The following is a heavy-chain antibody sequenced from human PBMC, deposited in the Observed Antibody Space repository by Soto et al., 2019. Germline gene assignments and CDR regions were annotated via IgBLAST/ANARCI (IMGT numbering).Heavy chain of an antibody. CDR1: RFTFSRSA. CDR2: ISGSGGGT. V-gene: IGHV3-23*01. J-gene: IGHJ6*02. Sequence: HPGGSLRLSCAASRFTFSRSAMSWVRQAPVKGLEWVSAISGSGGGTYYADSVKGRFTISRDNSKDTLYLQMNSLRAEDTAVYYCAKRGTVTTDYYGMDVWGQGTTVTVSS. CDR3: AKRGTVTTDYYGMDV. D-gene: IGHD4-17*01.